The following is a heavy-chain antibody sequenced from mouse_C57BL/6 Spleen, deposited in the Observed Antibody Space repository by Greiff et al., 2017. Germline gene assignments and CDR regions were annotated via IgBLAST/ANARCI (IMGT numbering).Heavy chain of an antibody. J-gene: IGHJ4*01. CDR2: INPSSGYT. CDR1: GYTFTSYT. Sequence: VQLQQSGAELARPGASVKMSCKASGYTFTSYTTHWVKQRPGQGLEWIGYINPSSGYTKYNQKFKDKATLTADKSSSTAYMQLSSLTSEDSAVYYCARGGIYDYAMDYWGQGTSVTVSS. CDR3: ARGGIYDYAMDY. V-gene: IGHV1-4*01. D-gene: IGHD1-3*01.